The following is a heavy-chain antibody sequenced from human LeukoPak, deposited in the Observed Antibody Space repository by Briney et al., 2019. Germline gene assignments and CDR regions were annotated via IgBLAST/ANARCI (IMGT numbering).Heavy chain of an antibody. V-gene: IGHV1-18*04. CDR2: ISTYNGNT. CDR3: ARDAGSGSSDY. Sequence: GASVKVSCKTSGHTFTGYSMHWVRQAPGQGLEWMGWISTYNGNTNYAQILQGRVTMTTDTSTSTGYMELRGLRSDDTAVYYCARDAGSGSSDYWGQGTLVTVSS. D-gene: IGHD3-10*01. J-gene: IGHJ4*02. CDR1: GHTFTGYS.